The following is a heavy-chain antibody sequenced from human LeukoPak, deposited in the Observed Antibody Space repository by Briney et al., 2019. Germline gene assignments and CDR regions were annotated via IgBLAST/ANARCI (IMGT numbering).Heavy chain of an antibody. V-gene: IGHV3-23*01. Sequence: GGSLRLSCAASGFTFSSYAMSWVRQAPGKGLDWVSAISGSGGSTYYADSVKGRFTISRDNSQNTLYLQMNTLRAEDTAVYYCAKVVSGYHFDYWGQGTLVTVSS. D-gene: IGHD5-12*01. CDR1: GFTFSSYA. CDR3: AKVVSGYHFDY. J-gene: IGHJ4*02. CDR2: ISGSGGST.